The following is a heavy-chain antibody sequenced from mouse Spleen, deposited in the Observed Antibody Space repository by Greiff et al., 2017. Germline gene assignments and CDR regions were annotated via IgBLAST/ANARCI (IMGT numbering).Heavy chain of an antibody. Sequence: EVMLVESGPELVKPGASVKIPCKAPGYTFTDYNMDWVKQSHGKSLEWIGDINPNNGGTIYNQKFKGKATLTVDKSSSTAYMELRSLTSEDTAVYYCARNDDGYYLFDYWGQGTTLTVSS. V-gene: IGHV1-18*01. D-gene: IGHD2-3*01. CDR2: INPNNGGT. CDR3: ARNDDGYYLFDY. CDR1: GYTFTDYN. J-gene: IGHJ2*01.